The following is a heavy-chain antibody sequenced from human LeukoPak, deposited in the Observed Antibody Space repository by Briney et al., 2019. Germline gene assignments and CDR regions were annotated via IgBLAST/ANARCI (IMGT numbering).Heavy chain of an antibody. CDR3: AKSIDWVWRTPLDY. CDR1: GFTFSRHG. Sequence: PGGSLRLSCAASGFTFSRHGMSWVRQAPGKGLEWVASLSSAGGTAYYADSVQGGFTISRDNSKNTLSLHMSSLRAEDTAVYYCAKSIDWVWRTPLDYWGQGTLVTVSS. V-gene: IGHV3-23*01. J-gene: IGHJ4*02. D-gene: IGHD2-21*01. CDR2: LSSAGGTA.